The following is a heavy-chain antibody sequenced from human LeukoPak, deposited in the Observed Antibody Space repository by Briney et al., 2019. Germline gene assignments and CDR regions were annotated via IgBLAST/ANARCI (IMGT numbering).Heavy chain of an antibody. Sequence: ASVKVSCKASGYTFTSYDINWVRQATGQGLEWMGWMNPNSGNTGYAQKFQGRVTMTRNTSISTAYMELSSLRSEDTAVYYCARGSYSGYDLDYWGQGTLVTVSS. CDR3: ARGSYSGYDLDY. J-gene: IGHJ4*02. V-gene: IGHV1-8*01. CDR1: GYTFTSYD. CDR2: MNPNSGNT. D-gene: IGHD5-12*01.